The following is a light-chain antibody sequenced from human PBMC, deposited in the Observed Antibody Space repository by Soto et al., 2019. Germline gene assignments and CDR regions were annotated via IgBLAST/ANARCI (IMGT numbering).Light chain of an antibody. CDR1: SSDVGGYNY. V-gene: IGLV2-14*01. Sequence: QSALTQPASVSGSPGQSITISCTGTSSDVGGYNYVSWYQQHPGKAPKLMIYEVSNRPSGVSNRFSGSKSGNTASLTISGLQAEDEADYYCSSYTSSSTQVLGTGTKLTVL. CDR3: SSYTSSSTQV. CDR2: EVS. J-gene: IGLJ1*01.